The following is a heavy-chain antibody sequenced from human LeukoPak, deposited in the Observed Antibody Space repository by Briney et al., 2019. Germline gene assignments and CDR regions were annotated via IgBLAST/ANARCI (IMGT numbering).Heavy chain of an antibody. CDR1: GFTFSSYW. V-gene: IGHV3-7*03. CDR3: ARSGYSHSWDY. J-gene: IGHJ4*02. D-gene: IGHD5-12*01. Sequence: GGSLRLSCVASGFTFSSYWMSWVRQAPGKGLEWVANIKPDGGEIHFVDSMKGRFTISRDNAKNSLYLQMNSLRGDDTAVYYCARSGYSHSWDYWGQGTLVIVSP. CDR2: IKPDGGEI.